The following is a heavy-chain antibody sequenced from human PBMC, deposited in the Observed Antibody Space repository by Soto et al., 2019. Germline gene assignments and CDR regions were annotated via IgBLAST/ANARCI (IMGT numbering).Heavy chain of an antibody. J-gene: IGHJ6*02. CDR1: GGTFSSYA. CDR2: IIPIFGSA. V-gene: IGHV1-69*13. D-gene: IGHD2-2*02. Sequence: SSAKVSCKASGGTFSSYAISWVRQAPGQGLEWMGGIIPIFGSANYAPKFQGRVTISADESTSTAYMEVSSLRSEDTAVYYCAGTREIPYYHGMDVWGQGTTVTVSS. CDR3: AGTREIPYYHGMDV.